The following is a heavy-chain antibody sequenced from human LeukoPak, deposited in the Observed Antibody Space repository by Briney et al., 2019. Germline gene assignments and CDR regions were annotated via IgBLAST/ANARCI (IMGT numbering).Heavy chain of an antibody. Sequence: GGSLRLSCAASGSTFSSYEMNWVRQAPGKGLEWVSYISSSGSTIYYADSVKGRFTISRDNAKNSLYLQMNSLRAEDTAVYYCARDRGSGWYGGYFDYWGQGTLVTVSS. CDR3: ARDRGSGWYGGYFDY. CDR2: ISSSGSTI. CDR1: GSTFSSYE. J-gene: IGHJ4*02. V-gene: IGHV3-48*03. D-gene: IGHD6-19*01.